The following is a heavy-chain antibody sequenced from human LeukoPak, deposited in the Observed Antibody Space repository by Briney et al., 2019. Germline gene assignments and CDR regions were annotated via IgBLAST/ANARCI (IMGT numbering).Heavy chain of an antibody. CDR1: GGSFSGYY. V-gene: IGHV4-34*01. CDR2: INHSGST. J-gene: IGHJ6*03. CDR3: ARLTGYYYDSSGYKSGYYMDV. D-gene: IGHD3-22*01. Sequence: SETLSLTCAVYGGSFSGYYWSWIRQPPGKGLEWIGEINHSGSTNYNPSLKSRVTISVDTSKNQFSLKLSSVTAADTAVYYCARLTGYYYDSSGYKSGYYMDVWGKGTTVTISS.